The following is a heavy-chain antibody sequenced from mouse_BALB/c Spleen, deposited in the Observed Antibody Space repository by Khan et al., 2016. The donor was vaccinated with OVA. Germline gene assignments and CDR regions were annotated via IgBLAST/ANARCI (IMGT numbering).Heavy chain of an antibody. Sequence: VQLQQSGAEQTRPGASVKMSCKASGYTFTSYTIHWVRQRPGQALEWIGHINPSNHYTNYNQNFKDKATLIVDKSSSIAYMQLSSLTSEDSAVYYCVREGAYYRSDGWFAYWGQGTLVTVSA. CDR1: GYTFTSYT. CDR3: VREGAYYRSDGWFAY. CDR2: INPSNHYT. J-gene: IGHJ3*01. V-gene: IGHV1-4*01. D-gene: IGHD2-14*01.